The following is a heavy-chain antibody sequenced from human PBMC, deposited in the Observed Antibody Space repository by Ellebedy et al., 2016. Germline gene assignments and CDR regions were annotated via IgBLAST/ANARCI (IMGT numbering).Heavy chain of an antibody. CDR1: GFTFSSYW. J-gene: IGHJ4*02. CDR3: ARDVLGSSGWTVEYYFDY. Sequence: GESLKISXAASGFTFSSYWMSWVRQAPGKGLDWVANIKQDGSEKYYVDSVKGRFTISRDNAKNSLYLQMNSLRAEDTAVYYCARDVLGSSGWTVEYYFDYWGQGTLVTFSS. D-gene: IGHD6-19*01. CDR2: IKQDGSEK. V-gene: IGHV3-7*01.